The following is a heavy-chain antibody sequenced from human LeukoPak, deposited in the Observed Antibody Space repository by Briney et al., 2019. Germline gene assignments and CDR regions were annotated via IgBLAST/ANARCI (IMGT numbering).Heavy chain of an antibody. J-gene: IGHJ5*02. D-gene: IGHD2-15*01. Sequence: GGSLRLSCAASRVTFSSCAMNWVRQAPAKGLERVSYISSSSSTIYYSDSVKGRFTISSDKAKNSLFLQMNSLRDEDTAVYYCAASPYCSGAVCPPPWGQGTLVTVSS. CDR3: AASPYCSGAVCPPP. CDR2: ISSSSSTI. V-gene: IGHV3-48*02. CDR1: RVTFSSCA.